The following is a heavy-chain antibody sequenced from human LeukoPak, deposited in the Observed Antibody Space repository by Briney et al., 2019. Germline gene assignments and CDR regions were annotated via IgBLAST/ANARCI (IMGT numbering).Heavy chain of an antibody. D-gene: IGHD2-15*01. CDR2: IYNSGSI. Sequence: KPSETLSLTCTVSGGSINSHYCNWIRQSPGKGLEWIGYIYNSGSINYNPSLKSRVTISVDTSKNQFSLKLSSVTAADTAIYYCATKVRGGFDIWGQGTMVTVSS. CDR1: GGSINSHY. J-gene: IGHJ3*02. V-gene: IGHV4-59*11. CDR3: ATKVRGGFDI.